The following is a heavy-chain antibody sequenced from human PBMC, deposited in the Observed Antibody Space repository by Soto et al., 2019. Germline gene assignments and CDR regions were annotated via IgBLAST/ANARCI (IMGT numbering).Heavy chain of an antibody. CDR3: TSRDLSGSYCY. D-gene: IGHD1-26*01. J-gene: IGHJ4*02. CDR2: IRSKANSYAT. V-gene: IGHV3-73*01. CDR1: GFTFSGSA. Sequence: EVQLVESGGGLVQPGGSLKLSCAASGFTFSGSAMHWVRQASGKGLEWVGRIRSKANSYATAYAASVKGRFTISRDDSKNTAYLQMNSLKTEDTAVYYCTSRDLSGSYCYWGQGTLVTVSS.